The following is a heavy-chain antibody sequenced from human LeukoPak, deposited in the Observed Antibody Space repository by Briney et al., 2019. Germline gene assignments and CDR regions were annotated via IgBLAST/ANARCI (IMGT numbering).Heavy chain of an antibody. CDR3: ARGAYYDSSGYYRVLRAFDI. Sequence: SETLSLTCTVSGGSISSGGYYWSWIRQHPGKGLEWIGYIYYSGSTYYNPSLKCRVTISVDTSKNQFSLKLSSVTAADTAVYYCARGAYYDSSGYYRVLRAFDIWGQGTMVTVSS. CDR1: GGSISSGGYY. V-gene: IGHV4-31*03. J-gene: IGHJ3*02. D-gene: IGHD3-22*01. CDR2: IYYSGST.